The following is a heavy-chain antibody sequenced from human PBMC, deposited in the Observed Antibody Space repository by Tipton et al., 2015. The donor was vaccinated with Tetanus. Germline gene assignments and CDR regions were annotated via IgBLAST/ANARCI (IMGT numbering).Heavy chain of an antibody. Sequence: AVSGFSLSSYTMNWVRQAPGKGLEWVSSISSTSSYIYYADSLKGRFTISRDNAKNSLYLQMNSLKVEDTAVYYCAREDGGPTLDYFDSWGQGAQVIVSS. J-gene: IGHJ4*02. V-gene: IGHV3-21*01. D-gene: IGHD3-16*01. CDR3: AREDGGPTLDYFDS. CDR2: ISSTSSYI. CDR1: GFSLSSYT.